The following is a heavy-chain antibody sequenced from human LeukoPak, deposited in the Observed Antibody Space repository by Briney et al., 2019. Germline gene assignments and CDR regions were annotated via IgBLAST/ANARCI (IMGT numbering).Heavy chain of an antibody. D-gene: IGHD3-3*01. CDR1: GGTFSSYA. CDR2: IIPILGIA. Sequence: ASVKVSCKASGGTFSSYAISWVRQAPGQGLEWMGRIIPILGIANYAQKFQGRVTITADKSTSTAYMELSSLRSEDTAVYYRAREMGTLDYDFWSGTNPGWFDPWGQGTLVTVSS. V-gene: IGHV1-69*04. J-gene: IGHJ5*02. CDR3: AREMGTLDYDFWSGTNPGWFDP.